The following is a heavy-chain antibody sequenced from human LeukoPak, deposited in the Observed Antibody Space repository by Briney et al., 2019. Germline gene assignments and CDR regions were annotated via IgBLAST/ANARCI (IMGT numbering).Heavy chain of an antibody. CDR1: GFTVSSNY. J-gene: IGHJ3*01. Sequence: AGGSLRLSRAASGFTVSSNYMSWVRQAPGKGLEWVSVIYSGGSTYYADAVKGRFTISRDNSKNTLYLQMNTLRAEDTAVYYCAKSWDAFDFWGQGTMVTVSS. D-gene: IGHD3-10*01. CDR2: IYSGGST. CDR3: AKSWDAFDF. V-gene: IGHV3-53*01.